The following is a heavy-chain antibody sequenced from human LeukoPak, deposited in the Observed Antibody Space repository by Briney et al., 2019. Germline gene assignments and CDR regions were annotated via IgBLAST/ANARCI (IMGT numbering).Heavy chain of an antibody. J-gene: IGHJ6*02. V-gene: IGHV1-69*04. CDR2: IIPILGIA. D-gene: IGHD3-3*01. Sequence: ASVKVSCKASGGTFSSYAISWVRQAPGQGLEWMGRIIPILGIANYAQKFRGRVTITADKSTSTAYMELSSLRSEDTAVYYCARIFGVVTRGGMDVWGQGTTVTVSS. CDR3: ARIFGVVTRGGMDV. CDR1: GGTFSSYA.